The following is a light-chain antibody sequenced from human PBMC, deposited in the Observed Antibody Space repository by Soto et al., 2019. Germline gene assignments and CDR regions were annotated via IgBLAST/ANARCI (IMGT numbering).Light chain of an antibody. CDR2: DAS. CDR1: QDISNY. V-gene: IGKV1-33*01. J-gene: IGKJ5*01. CDR3: QQYDNLLIT. Sequence: DIQMTQSPSSLSASVGDRVTITCQASQDISNYLNWYQQKPGKAPKLLIYDASNLETGVPSRFSGSGYGTDFPFTISSLQPEDIATYYCQQYDNLLITFGQGTRL.